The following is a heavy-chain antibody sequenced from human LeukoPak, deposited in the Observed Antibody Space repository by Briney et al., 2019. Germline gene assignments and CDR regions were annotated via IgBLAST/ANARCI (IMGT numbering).Heavy chain of an antibody. CDR3: ARQSAGKFDY. D-gene: IGHD6-13*01. CDR2: IYYSGST. J-gene: IGHJ4*02. V-gene: IGHV4-39*01. CDR1: GGSFSSSSYY. Sequence: SETLSLTCTVSGGSFSSSSYYWGWIRQPPGKGLEWIGSIYYSGSTYYNPSLKSRVTISVDTSKNQFSLKLSSVTAADTAVYYCARQSAGKFDYWGQGTLVTVSS.